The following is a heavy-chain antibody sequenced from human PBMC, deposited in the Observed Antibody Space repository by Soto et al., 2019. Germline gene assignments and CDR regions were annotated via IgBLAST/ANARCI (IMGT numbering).Heavy chain of an antibody. D-gene: IGHD6-13*01. CDR3: ASGAIAAAGTTSYYYYYGMDV. J-gene: IGHJ6*02. V-gene: IGHV5-10-1*01. CDR1: GYSFAGYW. CDR2: IDPSDSQT. Sequence: PGESLKISCKGSGYSFAGYWITWVRQKPGKGLEWMGRIDPSDSQTYYSPSFRGHVTISVTKSITTVFLQWSSLRASDTAMYYCASGAIAAAGTTSYYYYYGMDVWGQGTTVTVSS.